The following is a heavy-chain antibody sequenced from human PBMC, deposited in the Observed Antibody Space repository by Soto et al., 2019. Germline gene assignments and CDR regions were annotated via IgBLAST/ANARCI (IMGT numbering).Heavy chain of an antibody. D-gene: IGHD3-3*01. Sequence: QVQLVESGGGVVQPGRSLRLSCAASGFTFSSFAMHWVRQVPGKGLEWVAVMSYDGSNKYYADSVKGRFTISRDNSKNTLYLQMNSLRAEDTAVYYCARPRGFGVIINFFDSWGKGTLITVSS. CDR3: ARPRGFGVIINFFDS. CDR2: MSYDGSNK. V-gene: IGHV3-30-3*01. CDR1: GFTFSSFA. J-gene: IGHJ4*02.